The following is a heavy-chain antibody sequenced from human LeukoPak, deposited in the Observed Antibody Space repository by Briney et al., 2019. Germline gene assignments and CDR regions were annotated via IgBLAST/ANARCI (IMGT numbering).Heavy chain of an antibody. CDR2: ISGSGGST. V-gene: IGHV3-23*01. CDR1: GFTFSSYA. CDR3: AKDARSAAGPLDYMDV. J-gene: IGHJ6*03. Sequence: GGSLRLSCAASGFTFSSYAMIWVRQAPGKGLEWVSAISGSGGSTYYADSVKGRFTISRDNSKNTLYLQMNSLRAEDTAVYYCAKDARSAAGPLDYMDVWGKGTTVTVSS. D-gene: IGHD6-13*01.